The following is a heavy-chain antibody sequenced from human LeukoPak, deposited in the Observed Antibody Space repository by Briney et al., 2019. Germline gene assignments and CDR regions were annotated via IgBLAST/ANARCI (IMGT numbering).Heavy chain of an antibody. CDR1: GFTFDDYA. V-gene: IGHV3-9*01. D-gene: IGHD1-26*01. CDR2: ISWNSGSI. Sequence: GGSLRPSWAASGFTFDDYAMHWVRQAPGKGLEWVSGISWNSGSIVYADSVKGRFTISRDNAKNSLYLQMNSLRDEDTAVYYCARFAAVGATADVDYWGQGTLVTVSS. J-gene: IGHJ4*02. CDR3: ARFAAVGATADVDY.